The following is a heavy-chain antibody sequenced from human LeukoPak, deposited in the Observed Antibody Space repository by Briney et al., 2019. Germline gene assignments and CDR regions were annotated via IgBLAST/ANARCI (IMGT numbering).Heavy chain of an antibody. J-gene: IGHJ4*02. D-gene: IGHD2-8*02. CDR2: INPKTGGT. CDR3: ARRVQSTGVFDY. Sequence: ASIKVSCKASGYTFTDYYMHWVRQAPGQGLQWMGRINPKTGGTNYAQKFQGRVTMTGDTSISTAYMELSRLGSDDTAVYYCARRVQSTGVFDYWAREPWSPSPQ. CDR1: GYTFTDYY. V-gene: IGHV1-2*06.